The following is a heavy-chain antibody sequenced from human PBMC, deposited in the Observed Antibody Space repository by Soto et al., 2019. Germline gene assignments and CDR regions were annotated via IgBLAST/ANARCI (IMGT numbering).Heavy chain of an antibody. V-gene: IGHV3-7*05. CDR2: IKQDGSEK. CDR1: GFTFSSYW. J-gene: IGHJ4*02. CDR3: ARASSGLLWFGELLSGYDY. Sequence: GGSLRLSCAASGFTFSSYWMSWVRQAPGKGLEWVANIKQDGSEKYYVDSVKGRFTISRDNAKNSLYLQMNSLRAEDTAVYYCARASSGLLWFGELLSGYDYWGQGTLVTVSS. D-gene: IGHD3-10*01.